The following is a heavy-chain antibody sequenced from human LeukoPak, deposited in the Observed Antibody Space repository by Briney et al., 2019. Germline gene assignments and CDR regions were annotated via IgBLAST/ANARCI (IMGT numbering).Heavy chain of an antibody. D-gene: IGHD2-15*01. J-gene: IGHJ4*02. CDR3: ARCSGRTCLQMSPLDC. CDR2: IGGSSSYI. CDR1: GFTFCDYS. V-gene: IGHV3-21*01. Sequence: PGGSLRLSCEASGFTFCDYSMNCVRQAPGEGLEWVSAIGGSSSYIHSADSAKGRFTISRDNAKNSLYLQINSLRAEHTAVYYCARCSGRTCLQMSPLDCWGQGALVTVSS.